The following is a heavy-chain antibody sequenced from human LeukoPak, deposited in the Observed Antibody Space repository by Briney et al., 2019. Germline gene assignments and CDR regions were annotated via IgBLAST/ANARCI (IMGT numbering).Heavy chain of an antibody. CDR2: IYYSGST. Sequence: PSETLSLRCTVSGGSISSSGYYWGWIRQPPGKGLEWIGSIYYSGSTYYNPSLKSRVTISVDTSKNQFSLKLSSVTAADTAVYYCARDGGPAAGADYWGQGTLVTVSS. V-gene: IGHV4-39*07. CDR3: ARDGGPAAGADY. J-gene: IGHJ4*02. CDR1: GGSISSSGYY. D-gene: IGHD6-13*01.